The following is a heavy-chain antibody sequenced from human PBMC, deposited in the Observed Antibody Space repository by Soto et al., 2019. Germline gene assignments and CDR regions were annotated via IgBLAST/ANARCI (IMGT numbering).Heavy chain of an antibody. D-gene: IGHD2-15*01. Sequence: PGGSLRLSCAASGFTFSSYGMHWVRQAPGKGLEWVAVISYDGSNKYYADSVKGRFTISRDNSKNTLYLQMNSLRAEDTAVYYCAKEFLDIVVVVAAIGAFDIWGQGTMVTVS. CDR2: ISYDGSNK. CDR3: AKEFLDIVVVVAAIGAFDI. CDR1: GFTFSSYG. V-gene: IGHV3-30*18. J-gene: IGHJ3*02.